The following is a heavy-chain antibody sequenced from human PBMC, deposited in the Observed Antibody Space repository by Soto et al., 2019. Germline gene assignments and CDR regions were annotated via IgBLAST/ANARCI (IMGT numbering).Heavy chain of an antibody. D-gene: IGHD2-15*01. CDR2: IYYSGST. Sequence: SETLSLTCTVSGGSISSGGYYWSWIRQHPGKGLEWIGYIYYSGSTYYNPSLKSRVTISVDTSKNQFSLKLSSVTAADTAVYYCARDFSSLGCSGGSCYSRAFDIWGQGTMVTVSS. V-gene: IGHV4-31*03. CDR1: GGSISSGGYY. CDR3: ARDFSSLGCSGGSCYSRAFDI. J-gene: IGHJ3*02.